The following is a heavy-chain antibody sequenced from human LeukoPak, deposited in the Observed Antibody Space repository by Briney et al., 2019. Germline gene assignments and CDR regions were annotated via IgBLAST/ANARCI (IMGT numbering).Heavy chain of an antibody. V-gene: IGHV3-53*01. CDR2: IYSGGST. CDR1: GFTVSSNH. J-gene: IGHJ4*02. Sequence: GGSLRLSCAASGFTVSSNHMSWVRQAPGKGLEWVSVIYSGGSTYYADSVKGRFTISRDNSKNTLYLQMNSLRAEDTAVYYCARAPMVRGVIEALDYWGQGTLVTVSS. CDR3: ARAPMVRGVIEALDY. D-gene: IGHD3-10*01.